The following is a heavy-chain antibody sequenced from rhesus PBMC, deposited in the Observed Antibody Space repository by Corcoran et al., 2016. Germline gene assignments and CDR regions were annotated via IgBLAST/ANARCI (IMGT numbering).Heavy chain of an antibody. CDR2: ISGSGEST. V-gene: IGHV4-173*01. D-gene: IGHD2-15*01. CDR3: ARGRGYCSSTYCSGDDCSRIYCYDLRYFDL. Sequence: AWLGSISGSGESTDYNPSLKSRVTISTDTSKNQFSLKLSSVTAANTALYYCARGRGYCSSTYCSGDDCSRIYCYDLRYFDLWGPGTLITISS. J-gene: IGHJ2*01.